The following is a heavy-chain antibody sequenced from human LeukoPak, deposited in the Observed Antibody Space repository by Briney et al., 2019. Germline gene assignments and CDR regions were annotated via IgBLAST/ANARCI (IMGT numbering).Heavy chain of an antibody. CDR3: AKDPLYYGSGSYYFDY. V-gene: IGHV3-30*18. CDR1: GFTFSSYA. J-gene: IGHJ4*02. CDR2: ISYDGSNK. D-gene: IGHD3-10*01. Sequence: PGRSLRLSCAASGFTFSSYAMHWVRQAPGKGLEWVALISYDGSNKYYADSVKGRFTISRDSSKNTLYLQMNSLRAEDTAVYYCAKDPLYYGSGSYYFDYWGQGTLVTVSS.